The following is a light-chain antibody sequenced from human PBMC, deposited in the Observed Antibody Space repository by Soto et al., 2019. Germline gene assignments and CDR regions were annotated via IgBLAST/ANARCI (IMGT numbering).Light chain of an antibody. CDR3: QQLSIYPLT. Sequence: EIQLTQSPSFLSAAVGERVTITCRASQDISSSLSWYQQRPGKAPKLLIYAASTLQSAVPSRFSGSGSGTDFTLTINSLQPEDFATYYCQQLSIYPLTFGGGTKVEIK. CDR1: QDISSS. J-gene: IGKJ4*01. CDR2: AAS. V-gene: IGKV1-9*01.